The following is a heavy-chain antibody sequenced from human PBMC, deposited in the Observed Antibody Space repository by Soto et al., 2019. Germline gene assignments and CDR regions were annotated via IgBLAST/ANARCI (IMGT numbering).Heavy chain of an antibody. CDR2: ISAYSGNP. V-gene: IGHV1-18*01. CDR1: GYTFANCG. Sequence: ASVKLSCKASGYTFANCGITWVRQAPGRGLEWLGWISAYSGNPNYAQKFQGRVSMTTDTSTSTAYMELKSLRSDDTAMYYCARAGVYYDVLTGSLYFDYWGQGTLVTVSS. CDR3: ARAGVYYDVLTGSLYFDY. D-gene: IGHD3-9*01. J-gene: IGHJ4*02.